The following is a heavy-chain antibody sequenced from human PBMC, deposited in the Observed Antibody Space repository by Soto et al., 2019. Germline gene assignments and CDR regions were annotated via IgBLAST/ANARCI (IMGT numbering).Heavy chain of an antibody. J-gene: IGHJ5*02. D-gene: IGHD6-13*01. V-gene: IGHV4-39*01. CDR2: IYYSGST. Sequence: SETLSLTCTVSGGSISSSSYYWGWIRQPPGKGLEWIGSIYYSGSTYYNPSLKSRVTISVDTSKNQFSLKLSSVTAADTAVYYCARHRGEQQLVLGNWFDPWGQGTLVTVSS. CDR1: GGSISSSSYY. CDR3: ARHRGEQQLVLGNWFDP.